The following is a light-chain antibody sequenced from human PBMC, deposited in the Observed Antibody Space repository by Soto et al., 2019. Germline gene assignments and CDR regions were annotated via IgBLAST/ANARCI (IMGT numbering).Light chain of an antibody. V-gene: IGLV2-14*01. J-gene: IGLJ1*01. CDR2: EVT. CDR1: SSDVGGSKY. Sequence: QSAPTQPASVSGSPGQSITISCTGTSSDVGGSKYVSWYQHHPGKAPKLMIYEVTYRPSGVSNRFSGSKSGNTASLTVSGLQAEDEADYYCSSYTSSDTLYVFGTGTKLTVL. CDR3: SSYTSSDTLYV.